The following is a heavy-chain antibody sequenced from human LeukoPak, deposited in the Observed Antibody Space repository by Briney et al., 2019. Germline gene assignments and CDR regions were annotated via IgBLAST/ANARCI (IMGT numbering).Heavy chain of an antibody. CDR1: GGSISSGSYY. Sequence: PSETLSLTCTVSGGSISSGSYYWSWIRQPAGKGLEWIGYIYYSGSTNYNPSLKSRVTISVDTSKNQFSLKLSSVTAADTAVYYCARVYRGGDILTGYYGEFDYWGQGTLVTVSS. V-gene: IGHV4-61*10. D-gene: IGHD3-9*01. CDR2: IYYSGST. J-gene: IGHJ4*02. CDR3: ARVYRGGDILTGYYGEFDY.